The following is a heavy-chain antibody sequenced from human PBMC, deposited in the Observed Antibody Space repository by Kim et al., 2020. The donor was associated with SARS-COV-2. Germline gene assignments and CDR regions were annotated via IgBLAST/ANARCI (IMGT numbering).Heavy chain of an antibody. Sequence: GGSLRLSCVASGISLSTYGIHWVRQAPGKGLDWVALISYDGSNRYFADSVKGRFTISRDNSQNTVYLQMNSLRAEDTAVYYCGRGRRFSALVTYGMDVWGQGTTVTVSS. J-gene: IGHJ6*02. CDR1: GISLSTYG. CDR3: GRGRRFSALVTYGMDV. D-gene: IGHD5-18*01. CDR2: ISYDGSNR. V-gene: IGHV3-33*05.